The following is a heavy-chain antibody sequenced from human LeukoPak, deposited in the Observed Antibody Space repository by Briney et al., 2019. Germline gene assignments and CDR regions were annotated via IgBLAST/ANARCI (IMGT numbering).Heavy chain of an antibody. Sequence: PSETLSLTCAVYGGSFSGYYWSWIRQPPGKGLEWIGEINHSGSTNYNPSLKSRVTISVDTSKNQFSLKLSSVTAADTAVYYCARVRITMVRGVDRNRFYYMDVWGKGTTVTVSS. CDR1: GGSFSGYY. D-gene: IGHD3-10*01. J-gene: IGHJ6*03. CDR3: ARVRITMVRGVDRNRFYYMDV. CDR2: INHSGST. V-gene: IGHV4-34*01.